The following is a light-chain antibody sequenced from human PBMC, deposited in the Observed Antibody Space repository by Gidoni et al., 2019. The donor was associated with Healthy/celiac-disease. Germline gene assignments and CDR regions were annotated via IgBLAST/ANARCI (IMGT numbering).Light chain of an antibody. V-gene: IGLV2-14*01. CDR2: EVS. CDR3: SSYTSSSTLAV. Sequence: QSALPQPASVSGYPGQSITISCTGTSSDVGGYNYVSWYQQHPGKAPKLMIYEVSNRPSGVSNRFSGSKSGNTASLTISGLQAEDEADYYCSSYTSSSTLAVFGGGPKLTVL. J-gene: IGLJ2*01. CDR1: SSDVGGYNY.